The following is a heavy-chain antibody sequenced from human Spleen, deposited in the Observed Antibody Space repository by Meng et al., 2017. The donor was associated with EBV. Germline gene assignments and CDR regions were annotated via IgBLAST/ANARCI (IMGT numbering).Heavy chain of an antibody. J-gene: IGHJ4*02. CDR1: GGSISRSSYY. CDR3: ARGHLDTAMVDYYFDY. CDR2: IDYSGST. D-gene: IGHD5-18*01. V-gene: IGHV4-39*07. Sequence: LQLPESGPGLAKPSETLSLPCTVSGGSISRSSYYWGWIRQPPGKGLEWIGSIDYSGSTYYNPSLKSRVTISVVTSTSQFSLKLSSVTAADTAVYYCARGHLDTAMVDYYFDYWGQGALVTVSS.